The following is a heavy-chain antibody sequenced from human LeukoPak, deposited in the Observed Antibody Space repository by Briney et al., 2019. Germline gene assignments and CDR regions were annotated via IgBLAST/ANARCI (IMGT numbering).Heavy chain of an antibody. Sequence: GGSLRLSCAASGFTFSDYYMTWIRQAPGKGLEWVPAISGSGGSTYYADSVKGRFTISRDNSKNTLYLQMNSLRAEDTAVYYCAKLTVVVPAASLDYWGQGTLVTVSS. J-gene: IGHJ4*02. CDR2: ISGSGGST. CDR1: GFTFSDYY. D-gene: IGHD2-2*01. CDR3: AKLTVVVPAASLDY. V-gene: IGHV3-23*01.